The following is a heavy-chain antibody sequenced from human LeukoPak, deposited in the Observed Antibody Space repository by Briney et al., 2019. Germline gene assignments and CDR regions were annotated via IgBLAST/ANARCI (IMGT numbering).Heavy chain of an antibody. J-gene: IGHJ3*02. D-gene: IGHD5-18*01. CDR1: GGTFSSYA. Sequence: SVKVSCKASGGTFSSYAISWVRQAPGQGLEWMGRIIPIFGTANYAQKFQGRVTITTDEPTSTAYMELSSLRSEDTAVYYCARDQQLEGAFDIWGQGTMVTVSS. CDR3: ARDQQLEGAFDI. CDR2: IIPIFGTA. V-gene: IGHV1-69*05.